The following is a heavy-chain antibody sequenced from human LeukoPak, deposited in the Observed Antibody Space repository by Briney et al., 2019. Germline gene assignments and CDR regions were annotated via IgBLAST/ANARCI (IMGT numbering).Heavy chain of an antibody. CDR2: IYSTGTT. V-gene: IGHV4-4*07. CDR1: GGSITNSY. Sequence: SETLSLTCTVSGGSITNSYWSWLRQPAGKGLEWIGRIYSTGTTNYNPSLTGRVSMSVDTSKNQFSLNLYSVTAADTAVYYCARGSSGWYSIDYWGQGALVTVPS. D-gene: IGHD6-19*01. CDR3: ARGSSGWYSIDY. J-gene: IGHJ4*02.